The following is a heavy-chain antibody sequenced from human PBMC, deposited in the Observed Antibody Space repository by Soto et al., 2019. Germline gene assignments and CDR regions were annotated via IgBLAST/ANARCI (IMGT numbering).Heavy chain of an antibody. V-gene: IGHV3-21*06. CDR2: ISSTTNYI. J-gene: IGHJ4*02. CDR1: GFTFTRYS. Sequence: LSYAASGFTFTRYSMNCVLQAPGKGLEWVSSISSTTNYIYYGDSMKGRFTISRDNAKNSLYLEMNSLRAEDTAVYYCARESEDRTSNFDYWGQGTLVTVSS. CDR3: ARESEDRTSNFDY.